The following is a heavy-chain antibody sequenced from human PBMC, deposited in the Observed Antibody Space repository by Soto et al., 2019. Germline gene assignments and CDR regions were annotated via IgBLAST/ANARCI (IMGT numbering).Heavy chain of an antibody. J-gene: IGHJ5*01. V-gene: IGHV3-72*01. CDR1: GFTFSDHY. D-gene: IGHD4-17*01. Sequence: EVQLVESGGGLVQPGGSLRLSCVASGFTFSDHYMDWVRQTPGKGLEWVGRIRNKGNSYTTVYAASVKDRFTISRDDSKNSLYLQINSLKTEDTAVYYCTRRPNFTYLVTTWDSWGQGTLVTVSS. CDR2: IRNKGNSYTT. CDR3: TRRPNFTYLVTTWDS.